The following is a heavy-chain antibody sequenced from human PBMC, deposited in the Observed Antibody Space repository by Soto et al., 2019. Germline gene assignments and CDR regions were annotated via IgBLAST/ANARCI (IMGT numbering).Heavy chain of an antibody. CDR3: AKDHYDFWGGYHYYYYYGMDV. CDR1: GFTFSSYG. J-gene: IGHJ6*02. Sequence: QVQLVESGGGVVQPGRSLRLSCAASGFTFSSYGMHWVRQAPGKGLEWVAVISYDGSNKYYADSVKGRFTISRDNSKNTLYLQMNSLRAEDTAVYYCAKDHYDFWGGYHYYYYYGMDVWGQGTTVTVSS. D-gene: IGHD3-3*01. CDR2: ISYDGSNK. V-gene: IGHV3-30*18.